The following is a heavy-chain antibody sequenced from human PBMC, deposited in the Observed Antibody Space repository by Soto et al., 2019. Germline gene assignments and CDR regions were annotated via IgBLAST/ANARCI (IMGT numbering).Heavy chain of an antibody. Sequence: SETLSLTCAVYGGSFSGYYWSWIRQPPGKGLEWIGEINHSGSTNYNPSLKSRVTISVDTSRNQFSLKLSSVTAADTAVYYCARDKGASDMVRGVYGMDVWGQGTTVTVSS. CDR1: GGSFSGYY. D-gene: IGHD3-10*01. CDR3: ARDKGASDMVRGVYGMDV. V-gene: IGHV4-34*01. J-gene: IGHJ6*02. CDR2: INHSGST.